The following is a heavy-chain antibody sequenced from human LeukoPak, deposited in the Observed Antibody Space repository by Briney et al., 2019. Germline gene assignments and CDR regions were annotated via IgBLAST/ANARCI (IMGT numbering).Heavy chain of an antibody. D-gene: IGHD1-14*01. J-gene: IGHJ3*01. Sequence: SQTLSLTCAISGDSVSSNSATCDWIRQSPSRGLEWLGRTYYRSKWYNEYAPSLRSRIIINPDTSQNQFSLQLNSVIPEDTALYYCARGSNLAFDVWDQGTMVTVSS. CDR3: ARGSNLAFDV. V-gene: IGHV6-1*01. CDR2: TYYRSKWYN. CDR1: GDSVSSNSAT.